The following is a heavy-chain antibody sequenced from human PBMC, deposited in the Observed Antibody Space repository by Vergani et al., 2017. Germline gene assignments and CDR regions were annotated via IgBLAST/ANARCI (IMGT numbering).Heavy chain of an antibody. CDR2: IYYSGST. Sequence: QVQLQESGPGLVKPSETLSLTCTVSGGSISSYYWSWIRQPPGKGLEWIGYIYYSGSTNYNPSLKSRVTISVDTSKNQFSLKLSSVTAADTAVYYCARTTYYDFGSGPDAFDIWGQGRMVTVSA. D-gene: IGHD3-3*01. CDR3: ARTTYYDFGSGPDAFDI. J-gene: IGHJ3*02. CDR1: GGSISSYY. V-gene: IGHV4-59*01.